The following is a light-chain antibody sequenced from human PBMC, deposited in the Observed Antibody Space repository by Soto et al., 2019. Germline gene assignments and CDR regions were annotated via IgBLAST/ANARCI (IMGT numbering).Light chain of an antibody. Sequence: QSVLTQPRSVSGSPGQSVTISCTGTSSDVGGYNYVSWYQQHPGKAPKLMIYDVSKRPSGVPGRFSGSKSGNTASLTISGLQAEDEADYYCCSYAGSYTLVFGGGTKLTVL. CDR3: CSYAGSYTLV. J-gene: IGLJ2*01. V-gene: IGLV2-11*01. CDR2: DVS. CDR1: SSDVGGYNY.